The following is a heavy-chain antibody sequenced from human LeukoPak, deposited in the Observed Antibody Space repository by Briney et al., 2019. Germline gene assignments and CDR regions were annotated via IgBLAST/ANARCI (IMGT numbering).Heavy chain of an antibody. J-gene: IGHJ4*02. CDR3: ARGQGTKIDY. Sequence: SETLSLTCAVYGGSFSGYYWSWIRQPPGKGLEWIGEINHSGSTNYNPSLKSRVTISVDTSKNQFSLNLSSVTLADAAGYYCARGQGTKIDYWGQGTLVTVSS. CDR2: INHSGST. V-gene: IGHV4-34*01. CDR1: GGSFSGYY. D-gene: IGHD3-10*01.